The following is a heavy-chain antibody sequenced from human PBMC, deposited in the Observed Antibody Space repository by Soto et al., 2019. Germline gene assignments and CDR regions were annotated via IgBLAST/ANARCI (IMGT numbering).Heavy chain of an antibody. CDR1: GGSISSTTYY. Sequence: LSLTCTVPGGSISSTTYYWAWIRQPPGKGLEWIGNIYYSGSTNYNPSLKSRVTISVDTSQNQFSLKLNSVTAADTAVYFCAGRLRSSYYFDFWGQGTQVTVSS. CDR3: AGRLRSSYYFDF. J-gene: IGHJ4*02. V-gene: IGHV4-39*01. CDR2: IYYSGST. D-gene: IGHD1-26*01.